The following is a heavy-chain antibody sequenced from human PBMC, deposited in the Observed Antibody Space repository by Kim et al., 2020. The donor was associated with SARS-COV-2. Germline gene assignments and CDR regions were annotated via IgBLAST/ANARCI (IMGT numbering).Heavy chain of an antibody. CDR3: ARTSGSGSRYFDY. Sequence: SETLSLTCTVSGGSISNYHWSWIRQPPGKGLEWIGDIYYSGNTNYDASLKSRVTISVDTSKNQCSLELSSVTAADTALYYCARTSGSGSRYFDYWGQGALVTLSS. CDR2: IYYSGNT. J-gene: IGHJ4*02. CDR1: GGSISNYH. D-gene: IGHD3-10*01. V-gene: IGHV4-59*13.